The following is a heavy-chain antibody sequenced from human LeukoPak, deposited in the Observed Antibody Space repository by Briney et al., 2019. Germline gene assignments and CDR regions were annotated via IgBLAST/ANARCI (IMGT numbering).Heavy chain of an antibody. D-gene: IGHD4-17*01. J-gene: IGHJ3*02. CDR2: IYSGGST. Sequence: PGGSLRLSCAASGFTVSSNYMSWVRQAPGKGLEWVSVIYSGGSTYYADSVKGRFTISRDNSKNTLYLQMNSLRAEDTAVYYCAKPPSLSTVNDAFDIWGQGTMVTVSS. CDR3: AKPPSLSTVNDAFDI. V-gene: IGHV3-53*01. CDR1: GFTVSSNY.